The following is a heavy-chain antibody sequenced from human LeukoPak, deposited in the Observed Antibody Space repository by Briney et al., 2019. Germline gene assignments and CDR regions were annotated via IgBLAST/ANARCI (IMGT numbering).Heavy chain of an antibody. D-gene: IGHD4-17*01. CDR2: VSHSGST. CDR1: GGSFSGYY. J-gene: IGHJ3*02. Sequence: PSETLSLTCAVYGGSFSGYYWSWIRQPPGKGLEWIGEVSHSGSTNYNPSLKSRVTMSVDTSKNQFSLKLSSVTAADTAVYYCARVDYGDYGDAFDIWGQGTMVTVSS. V-gene: IGHV4-34*01. CDR3: ARVDYGDYGDAFDI.